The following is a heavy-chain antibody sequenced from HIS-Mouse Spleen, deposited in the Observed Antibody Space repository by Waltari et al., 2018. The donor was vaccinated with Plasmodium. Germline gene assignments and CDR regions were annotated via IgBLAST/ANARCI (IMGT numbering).Heavy chain of an antibody. CDR1: GLTFTGYY. V-gene: IGHV1-2*02. Sequence: QVQLVQSGAEVKKPGASVKVSCKASGLTFTGYYLHRVRPAHGQGLEWMGWINPNSGGTNYAQKFQGRVTMTRDTSISTAYMELSRLRSDDTAVYYCARVLGYKAAAGTFVEYFQHWGQGTLVTVSS. CDR2: INPNSGGT. CDR3: ARVLGYKAAAGTFVEYFQH. D-gene: IGHD6-13*01. J-gene: IGHJ1*01.